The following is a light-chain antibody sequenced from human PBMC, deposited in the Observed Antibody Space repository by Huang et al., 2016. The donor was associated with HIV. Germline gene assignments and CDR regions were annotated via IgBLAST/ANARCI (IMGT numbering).Light chain of an antibody. CDR2: GAS. CDR1: QSVTS. V-gene: IGKV3-15*01. CDR3: QQYNNWPSIT. J-gene: IGKJ5*01. Sequence: EIVMTQSPATPSVSPGERATLSCRASQSVTSLAWYQQKPGQTPRLLIYGASTRATGIPARFSGSGSGTDFTLTISSLQSEDFAVYYCQQYNNWPSITFGQGTRLEIK.